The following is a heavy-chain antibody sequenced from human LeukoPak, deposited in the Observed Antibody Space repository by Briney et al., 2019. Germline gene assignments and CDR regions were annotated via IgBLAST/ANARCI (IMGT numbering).Heavy chain of an antibody. V-gene: IGHV3-23*01. CDR3: AKDELTMVRGGESGTFDY. J-gene: IGHJ4*02. CDR2: ISGRGGST. D-gene: IGHD3-10*01. Sequence: GGSLRLSCAASGFTFSSYAMSWVRQAPGKGLEWVSAISGRGGSTYYADSVKGRFTISRDNSKNTLYLQMNSLRAEDTAVYYCAKDELTMVRGGESGTFDYWGQGTLVTVSS. CDR1: GFTFSSYA.